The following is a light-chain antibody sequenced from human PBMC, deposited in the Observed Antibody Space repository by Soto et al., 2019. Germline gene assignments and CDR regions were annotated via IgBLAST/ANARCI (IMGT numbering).Light chain of an antibody. CDR2: LNSDGSH. J-gene: IGLJ7*01. V-gene: IGLV4-69*01. CDR3: QTWGTGLVV. CDR1: SGHSNYA. Sequence: QSVLTQSPSASASLGASVKLTCTLSSGHSNYAIAWHQQQPEKGPRYLMKLNSDGSHSKGDGIPDRFSGSSSGAERYLTISSLQSEDEADYYCQTWGTGLVVFGGGTKLTV.